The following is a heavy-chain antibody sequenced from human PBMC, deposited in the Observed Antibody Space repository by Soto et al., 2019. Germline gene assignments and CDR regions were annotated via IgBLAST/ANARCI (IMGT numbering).Heavy chain of an antibody. V-gene: IGHV4-4*07. D-gene: IGHD2-8*02. Sequence: PSETLSLTCTVSGASITGSSYWSWIRQPAGKGLEWIGRFSLSGTTNYNPSLRSRVTMSADVSKNQFSLRLTSVTAADTALYYCARGMTPPGAPVWYYFDSWGQGTLVTVSS. CDR3: ARGMTPPGAPVWYYFDS. CDR1: GASITGSSY. CDR2: FSLSGTT. J-gene: IGHJ4*02.